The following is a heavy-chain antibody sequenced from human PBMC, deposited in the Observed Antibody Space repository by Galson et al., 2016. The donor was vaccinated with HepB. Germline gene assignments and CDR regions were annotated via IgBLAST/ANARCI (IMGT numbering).Heavy chain of an antibody. Sequence: SVKVSCKASGDTFRSYALSWVRQAPGQGLEWMGGIIPVFGATSYAQKFHGRATITADKSTNIAYLELNSLTSEDTAVYYCAKVQGDSMVGGHNYFFDYWGQGTLVTVSS. V-gene: IGHV1-69*06. D-gene: IGHD3-10*01. J-gene: IGHJ4*02. CDR1: GDTFRSYA. CDR3: AKVQGDSMVGGHNYFFDY. CDR2: IIPVFGAT.